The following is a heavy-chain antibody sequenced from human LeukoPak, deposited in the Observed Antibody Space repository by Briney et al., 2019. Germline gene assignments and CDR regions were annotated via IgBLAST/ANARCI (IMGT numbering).Heavy chain of an antibody. J-gene: IGHJ6*03. Sequence: ASVKVSCKASGYIFTGYYMHWVRQAPGQGLEWMGIINPTGGSTSYAQKFQGRVTMTRDTSTSTVYMELSSLRSEDTAVYYCARAGSPTNYYMDVWGKGTTVTISS. CDR3: ARAGSPTNYYMDV. D-gene: IGHD3-10*01. CDR2: INPTGGST. V-gene: IGHV1-46*01. CDR1: GYIFTGYY.